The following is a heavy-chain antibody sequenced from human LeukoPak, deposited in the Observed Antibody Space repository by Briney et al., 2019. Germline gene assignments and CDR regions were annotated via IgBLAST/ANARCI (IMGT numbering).Heavy chain of an antibody. Sequence: GGSLRLSCAASGFTVSSNYMGWVRQAPGKGLEWVSVIYIGGSTYYSDSVQGRFTISRDISKNTLYLQMNSLRAEDTAVYYCARDWGYCSSTSCHVFDYWGQGTLVTVSS. D-gene: IGHD2-2*01. CDR2: IYIGGST. CDR3: ARDWGYCSSTSCHVFDY. J-gene: IGHJ4*02. V-gene: IGHV3-53*01. CDR1: GFTVSSNY.